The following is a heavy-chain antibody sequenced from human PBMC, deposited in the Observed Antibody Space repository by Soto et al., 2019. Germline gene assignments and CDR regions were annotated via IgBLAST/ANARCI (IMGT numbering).Heavy chain of an antibody. J-gene: IGHJ6*01. Sequence: GESLTISCKDSGYTFTNYWIVWVLQMPGKGLEWMGIIYPGDSDTKYNPSFQGQVTISADKSITTTYLQWSSLKASDTAIYYCAASIFYYGMDVWGQGTTVTVSS. V-gene: IGHV5-51*01. CDR2: IYPGDSDT. CDR1: GYTFTNYW. CDR3: AASIFYYGMDV.